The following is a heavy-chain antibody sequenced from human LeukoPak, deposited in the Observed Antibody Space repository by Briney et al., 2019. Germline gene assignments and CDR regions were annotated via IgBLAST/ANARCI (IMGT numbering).Heavy chain of an antibody. D-gene: IGHD5-24*01. CDR2: IRHDGSHK. J-gene: IGHJ4*02. CDR3: ARQDGYPYYFDY. V-gene: IGHV3-30*02. Sequence: GGSLRLSCVGSGLTLSRYGMHWVRQAPGKGLEWVAFIRHDGSHKYYGDSVRGRFTIYRDNSKNSLYLQMNSLRAEDTAVYYCARQDGYPYYFDYWGQGTLVTVSS. CDR1: GLTLSRYG.